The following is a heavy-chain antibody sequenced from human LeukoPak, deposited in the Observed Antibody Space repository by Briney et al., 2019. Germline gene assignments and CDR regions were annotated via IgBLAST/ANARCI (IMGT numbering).Heavy chain of an antibody. Sequence: GGSLRLSCSASGFTFSSYWMNWVRQAPGKGLEWVSYISSSSSTIYYADSVKGRFTISRDNAKNALYLQMNSLRAEDTAVYYCARDSTGYCSGGSCYGFDYWGQGTLVTVSS. CDR2: ISSSSSTI. V-gene: IGHV3-48*01. CDR3: ARDSTGYCSGGSCYGFDY. CDR1: GFTFSSYW. D-gene: IGHD2-15*01. J-gene: IGHJ4*02.